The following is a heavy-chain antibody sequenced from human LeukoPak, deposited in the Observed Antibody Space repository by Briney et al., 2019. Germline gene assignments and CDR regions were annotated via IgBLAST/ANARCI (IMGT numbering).Heavy chain of an antibody. V-gene: IGHV1-8*02. D-gene: IGHD3-9*01. Sequence: ASVKVSCKASGGTFSSYAISWVRQATGQGLEWMGWMNPNSGNTGYAQKFQGRVTMTRNTSISTAYMELSSLRSEDTAVYYCARKNYDILTGYFFNPNWYFDLWGRGTLVTVSS. CDR3: ARKNYDILTGYFFNPNWYFDL. J-gene: IGHJ2*01. CDR2: MNPNSGNT. CDR1: GGTFSSYA.